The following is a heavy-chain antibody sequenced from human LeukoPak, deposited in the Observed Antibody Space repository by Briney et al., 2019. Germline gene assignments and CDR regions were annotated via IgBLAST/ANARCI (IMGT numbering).Heavy chain of an antibody. CDR2: IDYSSNYI. V-gene: IGHV3-21*01. CDR3: ATPAAGPGAEYSQY. D-gene: IGHD6-13*01. CDR1: GFSFSSYS. Sequence: GGSLRLPCAASGFSFSSYSMNWVRQAPGKGLEWVSSIDYSSNYIYTADSVKGRFTTSRDNAKNSLDLQMNSLKAEDTAVYYCATPAAGPGAEYSQYWGQGTLVIVSS. J-gene: IGHJ1*01.